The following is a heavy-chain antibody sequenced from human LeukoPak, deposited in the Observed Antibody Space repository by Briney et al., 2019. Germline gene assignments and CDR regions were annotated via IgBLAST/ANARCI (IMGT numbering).Heavy chain of an antibody. Sequence: ASLKVSCKASGYTFTSYDINWVRQATGQGLEWMGWMNPNSGNTGYAQKFQGRVTITRNTSISTAYMELSSQRSEDTAVYDCARDGSGYFDWGQGTLVTVSS. D-gene: IGHD3-22*01. CDR2: MNPNSGNT. V-gene: IGHV1-8*03. CDR1: GYTFTSYD. J-gene: IGHJ4*02. CDR3: ARDGSGYFD.